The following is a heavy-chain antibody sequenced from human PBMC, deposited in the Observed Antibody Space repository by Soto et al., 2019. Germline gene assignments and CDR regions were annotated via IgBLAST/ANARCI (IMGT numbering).Heavy chain of an antibody. CDR1: GYSFTSYW. J-gene: IGHJ6*02. Sequence: GESLKISCKGSGYSFTSYWINWVRQMPGKGLEWMGIIYPGDSDTRYSPSFQGQVTISADKSIDTAYLQWRSLKASDTAVYYCARHHGSPGSYFGLDVWGQGATVTVSS. CDR3: ARHHGSPGSYFGLDV. D-gene: IGHD6-13*01. CDR2: IYPGDSDT. V-gene: IGHV5-51*01.